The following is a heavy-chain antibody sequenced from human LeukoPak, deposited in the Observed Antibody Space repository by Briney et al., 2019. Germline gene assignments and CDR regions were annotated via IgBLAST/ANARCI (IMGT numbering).Heavy chain of an antibody. V-gene: IGHV3-23*01. J-gene: IGHJ3*02. CDR1: GFSFTNFA. CDR3: AKDRTSFKTDAFDI. Sequence: GGSLRLSCATSGFSFTNFAMNWVRQAPGKGLEWVSAISGSGSSTYYAASVKGRFTISRDNSKNTLYLQMNSLRAEDTAVYYCAKDRTSFKTDAFDIWGQGTMVTVSS. D-gene: IGHD1-14*01. CDR2: ISGSGSST.